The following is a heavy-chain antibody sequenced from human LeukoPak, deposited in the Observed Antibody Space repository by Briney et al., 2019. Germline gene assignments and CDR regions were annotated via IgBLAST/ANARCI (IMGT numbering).Heavy chain of an antibody. CDR1: GFTFSSYS. D-gene: IGHD4-11*01. J-gene: IGHJ4*02. Sequence: GGSLRLSCAASGFTFSSYSMNWVRQAPGKGLEWVSSISSSSSYIYYADSVKGRFTISRDNAKNSLYLQMNSLRAEDTAVYYCARYHDYSNYAAAGYWGQGTLVTVSS. V-gene: IGHV3-21*01. CDR3: ARYHDYSNYAAAGY. CDR2: ISSSSSYI.